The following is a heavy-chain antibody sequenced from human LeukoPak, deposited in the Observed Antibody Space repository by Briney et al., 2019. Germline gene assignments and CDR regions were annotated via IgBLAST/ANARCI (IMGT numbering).Heavy chain of an antibody. CDR1: GGSFSGYY. CDR2: INHGGIT. CDR3: ARGRRYCSGGSCYSYYYYGMDV. Sequence: AETLALTVPVLGGSFSGYYWSWIRQPPGKGLEGIGEINHGGITNYDPSLKSRVTISVATSKTQFSLKLSSVTAADAAVYYCARGRRYCSGGSCYSYYYYGMDVWGQGTTVTVSS. J-gene: IGHJ6*02. D-gene: IGHD2-15*01. V-gene: IGHV4-34*01.